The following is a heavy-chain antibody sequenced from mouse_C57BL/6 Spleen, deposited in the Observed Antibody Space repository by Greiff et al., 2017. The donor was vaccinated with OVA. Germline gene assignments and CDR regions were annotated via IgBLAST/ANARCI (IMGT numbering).Heavy chain of an antibody. Sequence: EVMLVESGGGLVKPGGSLKLSCAASGFTFSSYAMSWVRQTPEKRLEWVATISDGGSYTYYPDNVKGRFTISRDNAKNNLYLQMSHLKSEDTAMYYCARDGELSPFDYWGQGTTLTVSS. D-gene: IGHD1-1*02. J-gene: IGHJ2*01. CDR2: ISDGGSYT. V-gene: IGHV5-4*01. CDR1: GFTFSSYA. CDR3: ARDGELSPFDY.